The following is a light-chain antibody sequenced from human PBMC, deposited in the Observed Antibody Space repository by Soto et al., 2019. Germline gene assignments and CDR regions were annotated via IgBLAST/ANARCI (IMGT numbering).Light chain of an antibody. CDR3: QQCYSTPFT. J-gene: IGKJ5*01. CDR1: QSISGY. Sequence: DIQMTQSPSSLSASVGDRVTITCRASQSISGYLDWYRQKPGKAPKLLIYAASSLQSGVPSRFSGSGSGTEFTLTISSLQPEDFASYYCQQCYSTPFTFGQGTRLEIK. V-gene: IGKV1-39*01. CDR2: AAS.